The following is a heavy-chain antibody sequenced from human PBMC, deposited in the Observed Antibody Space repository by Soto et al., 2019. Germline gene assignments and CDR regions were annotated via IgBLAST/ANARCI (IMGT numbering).Heavy chain of an antibody. CDR3: ARRSYYDSSGYYGEDY. D-gene: IGHD3-22*01. V-gene: IGHV4-34*01. Sequence: SETLSLTCAVYGGSFSGYYWSWIRQPPGKGLEWIGEINHSGSTNYNPSLKSRVTISVDTSKNQFSLKLSSVTAADTAVYYCARRSYYDSSGYYGEDYWGQGTLVTVSS. CDR2: INHSGST. J-gene: IGHJ4*02. CDR1: GGSFSGYY.